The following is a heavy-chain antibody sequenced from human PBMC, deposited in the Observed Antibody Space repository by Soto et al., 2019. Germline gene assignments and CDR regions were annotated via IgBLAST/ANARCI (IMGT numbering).Heavy chain of an antibody. CDR3: ARGRAVAGPYYFDY. D-gene: IGHD6-19*01. V-gene: IGHV1-69*13. CDR2: IIPIFGTA. CDR1: GGTFSSYA. J-gene: IGHJ4*02. Sequence: ASVKVSCKASGGTFSSYAISWVRQAPGQGLEWMGGIIPIFGTANYAQKFQGRVTITADESTSTAYMELSSLRSEDTAVYYCARGRAVAGPYYFDYWGQGTLVTVSS.